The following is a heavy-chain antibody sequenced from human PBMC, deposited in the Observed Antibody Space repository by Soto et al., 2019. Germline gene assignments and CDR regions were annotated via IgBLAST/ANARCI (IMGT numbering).Heavy chain of an antibody. CDR1: GFTFSNAW. Sequence: EVQLVESGGGLVKPGGSLRLSCAASGFTFSNAWMNWVRQAPGKGLEWVGRIKSKTDGGTTDYAAPVKGRFTISRDDLKNTLYLQMNSLKTEDTAVYYCTTTGTTVGAYYYYYGMDVLGQGTTVTVSS. D-gene: IGHD1-1*01. J-gene: IGHJ6*02. CDR2: IKSKTDGGTT. V-gene: IGHV3-15*07. CDR3: TTTGTTVGAYYYYYGMDV.